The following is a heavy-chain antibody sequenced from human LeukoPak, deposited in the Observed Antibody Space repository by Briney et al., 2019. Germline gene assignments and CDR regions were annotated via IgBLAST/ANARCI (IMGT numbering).Heavy chain of an antibody. V-gene: IGHV1-69*05. Sequence: SVKVSCKASGGTFSSYAISWVRQAPGQGLEWMGGIIPIFGTANYAQKFQGRVTITTDESTSTAYMELSSLRSEDMAVYYCAISITGKGDFDYWGQGTLVTVSS. J-gene: IGHJ4*02. CDR2: IIPIFGTA. CDR3: AISITGKGDFDY. D-gene: IGHD1-20*01. CDR1: GGTFSSYA.